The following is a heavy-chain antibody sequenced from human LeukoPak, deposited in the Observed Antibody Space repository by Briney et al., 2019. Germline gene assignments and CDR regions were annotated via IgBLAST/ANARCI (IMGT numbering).Heavy chain of an antibody. J-gene: IGHJ4*02. CDR2: ISGSGGST. CDR3: AKDPGYQVVYCFDY. CDR1: GFTFSSYS. V-gene: IGHV3-23*01. Sequence: GGSLRLSCAASGFTFSSYSMSWVRQAPGKGLEWVSGISGSGGSTDYADSVKGRFTISRDNSKNTLYLQMNSLRVEDTAVYYCAKDPGYQVVYCFDYWGQGTLVTVSS. D-gene: IGHD2-2*01.